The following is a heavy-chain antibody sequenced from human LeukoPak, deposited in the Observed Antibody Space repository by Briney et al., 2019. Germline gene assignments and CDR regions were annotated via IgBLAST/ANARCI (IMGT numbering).Heavy chain of an antibody. CDR1: GLTFSTYN. CDR2: IDSSNSPI. J-gene: IGHJ3*02. D-gene: IGHD2-2*01. CDR3: ARSRDAAFDI. Sequence: GGSLRLSCAASGLTFSTYNMNWVRQAPGKGLEWVSYIDSSNSPIYYADSVKGRFTISRDNGKNSLYLQMNSLRDEDTAVYYCARSRDAAFDIWGRGTMVTVSS. V-gene: IGHV3-48*02.